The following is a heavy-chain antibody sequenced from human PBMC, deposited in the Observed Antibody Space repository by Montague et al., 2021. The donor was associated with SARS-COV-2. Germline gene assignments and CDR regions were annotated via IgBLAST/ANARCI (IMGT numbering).Heavy chain of an antibody. V-gene: IGHV4-59*12. CDR1: GGSISTYY. CDR2: IYYSGST. D-gene: IGHD5-24*01. Sequence: SETLSLTCTVSGGSISTYYWSWIRQPPGKGLEWIGYIYYSGSTNCSPSLKSRVTISVDTSKNQFSLKLSSVTAADTAVYYCARDGYNAHQNYWYFDLWGRGTLVTVSS. J-gene: IGHJ2*01. CDR3: ARDGYNAHQNYWYFDL.